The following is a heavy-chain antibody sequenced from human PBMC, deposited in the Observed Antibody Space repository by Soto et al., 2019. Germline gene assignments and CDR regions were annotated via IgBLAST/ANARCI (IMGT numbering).Heavy chain of an antibody. CDR1: GFTFDDYA. V-gene: IGHV3-9*01. Sequence: EVQLVESGGGLVQPGRSLRLSCAASGFTFDDYAMHWVRQAPGKGLEWVSGISWNSGSIGYADSVKGRFTISIDNAKNSLYLQMNSLRAEDTALYYCAKAITMVRGVIIRLWFDPWGEGTLVTVSS. CDR2: ISWNSGSI. D-gene: IGHD3-10*01. CDR3: AKAITMVRGVIIRLWFDP. J-gene: IGHJ5*02.